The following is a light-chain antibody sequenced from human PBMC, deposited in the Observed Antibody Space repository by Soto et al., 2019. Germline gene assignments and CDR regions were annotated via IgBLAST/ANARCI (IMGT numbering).Light chain of an antibody. V-gene: IGKV3-20*01. CDR3: HHYNNWPPRNT. CDR2: GAS. J-gene: IGKJ2*01. Sequence: EIVLTQSPGTLSLSPGERATLSCRASQSVSSSYLAWYQQKPGQAPRLLIYGASSRATGIPDRFSGSGSGTDFTLTISRLEPEDFGIYYCHHYNNWPPRNTFGQGTKVDIK. CDR1: QSVSSSY.